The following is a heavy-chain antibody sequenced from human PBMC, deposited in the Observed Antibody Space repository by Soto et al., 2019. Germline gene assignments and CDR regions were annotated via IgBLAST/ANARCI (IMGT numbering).Heavy chain of an antibody. CDR1: GGSFSGYY. CDR2: INHSGST. V-gene: IGHV4-34*01. J-gene: IGHJ4*02. D-gene: IGHD2-8*02. CDR3: ARDKITGLFDY. Sequence: QVQLQQWGAGLLKPSETLSLTCAVYGGSFSGYYWTWIRQPPGTGLEWIGEINHSGSTNYNPSLKCRVTIPVDTSKNQFPLKLTSVTAADTAVDYCARDKITGLFDYWGQGTLVTVSS.